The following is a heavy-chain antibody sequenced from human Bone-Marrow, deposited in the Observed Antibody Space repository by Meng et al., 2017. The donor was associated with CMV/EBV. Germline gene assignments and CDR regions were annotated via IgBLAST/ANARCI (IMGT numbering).Heavy chain of an antibody. D-gene: IGHD2-2*01. CDR2: ISTNGGKT. CDR3: ARVVIPSTTTVSGGMDV. V-gene: IGHV3-64*02. J-gene: IGHJ6*02. Sequence: GESLKISCAASGFTFSNYAMHWVRQAPGKGLEYVSAISTNGGKTYYADSVKGRFTISRDNSKNTLYLQMGSLRAEDMAVYYCARVVIPSTTTVSGGMDVWGPGTTVTVSS. CDR1: GFTFSNYA.